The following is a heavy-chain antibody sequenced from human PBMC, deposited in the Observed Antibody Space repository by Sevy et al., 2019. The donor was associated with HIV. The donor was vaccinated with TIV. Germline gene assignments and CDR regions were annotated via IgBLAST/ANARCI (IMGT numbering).Heavy chain of an antibody. J-gene: IGHJ4*02. Sequence: GGSLRLSCAASGFTFRTYALHWVRQAPGRGLEWLALISSNGDSAFYANSVRGRFTVSRDNSMNTLSLQMSSLTPEDTAVYDCARGSEWELTSFLSHWGQGTLVTVSS. CDR2: ISSNGDSA. D-gene: IGHD1-26*01. CDR1: GFTFRTYA. V-gene: IGHV3-30-3*01. CDR3: ARGSEWELTSFLSH.